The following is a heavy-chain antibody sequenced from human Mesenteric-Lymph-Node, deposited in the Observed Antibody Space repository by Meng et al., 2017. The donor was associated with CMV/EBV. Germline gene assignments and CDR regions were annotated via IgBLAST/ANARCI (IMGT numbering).Heavy chain of an antibody. Sequence: GESLKISCAASGFTFSSYGMHWVRQAPGKGLEWVGFIRSKAYGGTTEYAASVKGRFTISRDDSKSLAYLQMNSLKTEDTAVYYCTRSPEGLDYYYGMDVWGQGTTVTVSS. D-gene: IGHD2-21*01. CDR2: IRSKAYGGTT. CDR1: GFTFSSYG. J-gene: IGHJ6*02. V-gene: IGHV3-49*04. CDR3: TRSPEGLDYYYGMDV.